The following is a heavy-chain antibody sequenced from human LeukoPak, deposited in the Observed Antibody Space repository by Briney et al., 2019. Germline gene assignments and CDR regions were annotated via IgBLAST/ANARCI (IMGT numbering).Heavy chain of an antibody. J-gene: IGHJ4*02. V-gene: IGHV1-69*01. D-gene: IGHD1/OR15-1a*01. CDR1: GGTFSSYA. Sequence: SVKVSCKASGGTFSSYAISWVRQAPGQGLEWMGEIIPIFGTANYAQKFQGRVTITADESTSTAYMELSSLRSEDTAVYYCARDGTGQVAFDYWGQGTLVTVSS. CDR3: ARDGTGQVAFDY. CDR2: IIPIFGTA.